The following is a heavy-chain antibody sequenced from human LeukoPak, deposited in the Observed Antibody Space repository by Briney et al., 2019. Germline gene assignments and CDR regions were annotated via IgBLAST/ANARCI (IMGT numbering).Heavy chain of an antibody. CDR3: ASLYGDYPY. CDR1: GDSITSNY. D-gene: IGHD4-17*01. CDR2: IYYSGST. V-gene: IGHV4-59*06. Sequence: SETLSLTCTVSGDSITSNYWGWIRQPPGKGLEWIGYIYYSGSTYYNPSLKSRVTISVDTSKNQFSLKLSSVTAADTAVYYCASLYGDYPYWGQGTLVTVSS. J-gene: IGHJ4*02.